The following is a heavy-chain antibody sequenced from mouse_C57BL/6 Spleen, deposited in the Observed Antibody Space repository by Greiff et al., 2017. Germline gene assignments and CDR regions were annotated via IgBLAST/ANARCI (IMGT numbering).Heavy chain of an antibody. J-gene: IGHJ4*01. CDR3: ARGDLYYAMDF. CDR1: GYTFTNYW. V-gene: IGHV1-63*01. D-gene: IGHD3-3*01. Sequence: VQLQQSGAELVRPGTSVKMSCKASGYTFTNYWIGWAKQRPGNGLEWIGDIYPGGGYTNYNEKLKGKATLTADKSSSTAYMQFSSLTSEDSAIYYCARGDLYYAMDFWGQGTSVTVAS. CDR2: IYPGGGYT.